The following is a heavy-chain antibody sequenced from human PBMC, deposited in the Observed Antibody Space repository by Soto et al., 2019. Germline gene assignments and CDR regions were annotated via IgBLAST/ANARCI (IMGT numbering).Heavy chain of an antibody. CDR3: ARDGKGIAARRDAFDI. Sequence: ASVKVSCKASGYTFTSYYMHWVRQAPGQGLEWMGIINPSGGSTSYAQKFQGRVTMTRDTSTSTVYMELSSLRSEDTAVYYCARDGKGIAARRDAFDIWGQGTMVTVSS. CDR2: INPSGGST. V-gene: IGHV1-46*01. D-gene: IGHD6-6*01. CDR1: GYTFTSYY. J-gene: IGHJ3*02.